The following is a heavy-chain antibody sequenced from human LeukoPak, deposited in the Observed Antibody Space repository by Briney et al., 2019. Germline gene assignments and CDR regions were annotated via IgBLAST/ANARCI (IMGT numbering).Heavy chain of an antibody. D-gene: IGHD3-16*02. CDR1: GFTFSSYG. CDR3: AKEAITFGGVIVFPGGAPDY. J-gene: IGHJ4*02. CDR2: ISYDGSNK. V-gene: IGHV3-30*18. Sequence: PGGSLRLSCAASGFTFSSYGMHWVRQAPGKGLEWVAVISYDGSNKYYADSVKGRFTISRDNPKNTLYLQMNSLRAEDTAVYYCAKEAITFGGVIVFPGGAPDYWGQGTLVTVSS.